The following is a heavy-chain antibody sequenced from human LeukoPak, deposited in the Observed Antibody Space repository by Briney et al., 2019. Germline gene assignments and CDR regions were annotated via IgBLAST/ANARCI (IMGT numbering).Heavy chain of an antibody. CDR2: ISAYNGNT. CDR1: GYTFTSYG. J-gene: IGHJ6*03. Sequence: ASVKVSCKASGYTFTSYGISWVRQAPGQGLEWMGWISAYNGNTNYAQKLQGRVTMTTDTSMSTAYMELRSLRSDDTAVYYCARQYDYGDYITLYYYMDVWGKGTTVTVSS. CDR3: ARQYDYGDYITLYYYMDV. D-gene: IGHD4-17*01. V-gene: IGHV1-18*01.